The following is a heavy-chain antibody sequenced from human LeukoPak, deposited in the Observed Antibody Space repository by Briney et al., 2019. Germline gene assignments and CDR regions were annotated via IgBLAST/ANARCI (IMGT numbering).Heavy chain of an antibody. V-gene: IGHV4-31*03. Sequence: TSETLSLTCTVSGGSISSGGYYWSWIRQHPGKGLEWIGYIYHSGSTYYNPSLKSRVTISVDTSKNQFSLKLSSVTAADTAVYYCARPHDSNDVFDNWGQGTMVTVSS. D-gene: IGHD3-22*01. CDR1: GGSISSGGYY. CDR3: ARPHDSNDVFDN. J-gene: IGHJ3*02. CDR2: IYHSGST.